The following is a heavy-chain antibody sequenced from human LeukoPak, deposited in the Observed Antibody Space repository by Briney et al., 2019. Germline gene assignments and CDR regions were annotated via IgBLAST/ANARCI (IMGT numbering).Heavy chain of an antibody. CDR3: ARGGVAAYYFDY. Sequence: SETLSLTCTVSGGSISSHYWSWIRQPPGKGLEWIGYIYYSGSTNYNPSLKSRVTISVDTSKNQFSLKLSSVTAADTAMYYCARGGVAAYYFDYWGQGTLVTVSS. V-gene: IGHV4-59*11. J-gene: IGHJ4*02. CDR2: IYYSGST. CDR1: GGSISSHY. D-gene: IGHD3-3*01.